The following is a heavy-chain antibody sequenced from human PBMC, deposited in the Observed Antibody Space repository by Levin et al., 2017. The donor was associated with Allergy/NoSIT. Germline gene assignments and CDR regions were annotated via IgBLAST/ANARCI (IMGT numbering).Heavy chain of an antibody. CDR2: ISSSGSTI. D-gene: IGHD3-3*01. CDR1: GFTFNNYA. CDR3: ARQLGNFWSGYNYFDY. J-gene: IGHJ4*02. V-gene: IGHV3-48*03. Sequence: GESLKISCAASGFTFNNYAMSWVRQAPGKGLEWVSYISSSGSTIYYADSVKGRFTISRDNAKNSLYLQMNSLRAEDTAVYYCARQLGNFWSGYNYFDYWGQGTLVTVSS.